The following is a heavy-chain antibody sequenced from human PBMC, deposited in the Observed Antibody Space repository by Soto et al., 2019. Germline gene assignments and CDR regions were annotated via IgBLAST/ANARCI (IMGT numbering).Heavy chain of an antibody. J-gene: IGHJ2*01. CDR1: GYTFTSYY. V-gene: IGHV1-46*01. Sequence: ASVKVSCKASGYTFTSYYMHWVRQAPGQGLEWMGIINPSGGSTSYAQKFQGRVTMTRDTSTSTVYMELSSLRSEDTAVYYCARVRCSGGSCYSGYFDLWGRGTLVTVSS. D-gene: IGHD2-15*01. CDR3: ARVRCSGGSCYSGYFDL. CDR2: INPSGGST.